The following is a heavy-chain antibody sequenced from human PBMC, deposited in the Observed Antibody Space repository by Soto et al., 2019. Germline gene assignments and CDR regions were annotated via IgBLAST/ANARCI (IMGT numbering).Heavy chain of an antibody. CDR2: INGRSNYV. CDR3: AREDGVVGSSSAFDH. J-gene: IGHJ4*02. V-gene: IGHV3-21*01. D-gene: IGHD1-26*01. CDR1: GFTFSTYT. Sequence: GSLRLSCVFSGFTFSTYTMNWVRQAPGKGLEWVSSINGRSNYVYYADSVKGRFTISRDNAKNSLYLQMNRLRAEDTAIYYCAREDGVVGSSSAFDHWGLGTLVTVSS.